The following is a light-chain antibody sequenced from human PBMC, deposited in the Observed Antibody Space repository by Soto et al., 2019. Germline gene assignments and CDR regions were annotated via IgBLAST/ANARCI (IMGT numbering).Light chain of an antibody. CDR1: QRINIH. J-gene: IGKJ1*01. CDR3: QQYKSALLT. CDR2: SAS. V-gene: IGKV1-39*01. Sequence: DIQMSQSPSSLSASVGDRVTITCRASQRINIHLNWYQQKLGGAPDLLIYSASSLQEGVPSRFSGSGSGTDFTLTISSLQPEDVATYYCQQYKSALLTFGQGTKVDIK.